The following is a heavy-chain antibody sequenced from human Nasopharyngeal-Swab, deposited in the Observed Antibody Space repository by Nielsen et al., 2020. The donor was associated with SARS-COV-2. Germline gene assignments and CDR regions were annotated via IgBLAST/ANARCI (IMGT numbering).Heavy chain of an antibody. CDR2: ISSSSSYI. Sequence: GESLKISCAASGFTFSSYSMNWVRQAPGKGLEWVSSISSSSSYIYYADSVKGRFTISRDNAKNSLYLQMNSLRAEDTAVYYCARGGQIFGVVDYYYGLDVWGQGTTVTVSS. CDR1: GFTFSSYS. V-gene: IGHV3-21*01. CDR3: ARGGQIFGVVDYYYGLDV. J-gene: IGHJ6*02. D-gene: IGHD3-3*01.